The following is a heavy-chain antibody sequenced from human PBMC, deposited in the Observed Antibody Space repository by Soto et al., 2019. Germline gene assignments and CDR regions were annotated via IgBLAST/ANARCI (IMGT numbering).Heavy chain of an antibody. Sequence: GASVKVSCKASGYTFTSYAMHWVRQAPGQRLEWMGWINAGSGNTKYSQKFQGRVTITRDTSASTAYMELSSLRSEDTAVYYCGRTRGYSGYGPLDNWGQGTLVTVSS. J-gene: IGHJ4*02. D-gene: IGHD5-12*01. V-gene: IGHV1-3*01. CDR3: GRTRGYSGYGPLDN. CDR2: INAGSGNT. CDR1: GYTFTSYA.